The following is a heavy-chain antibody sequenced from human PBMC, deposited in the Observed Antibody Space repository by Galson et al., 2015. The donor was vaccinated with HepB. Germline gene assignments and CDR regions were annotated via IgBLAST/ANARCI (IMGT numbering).Heavy chain of an antibody. D-gene: IGHD1-20*01. Sequence: SLRLSCAASGFTFSDYYMHWIRQAPGKGLEWLSYISSSGYTIYYAHPVKGRSTISRDNAKNSLYLQMDSLRAEDTAVYYCARAGGYNWNYFDYWGQGTLVTVSS. V-gene: IGHV3-11*01. J-gene: IGHJ4*02. CDR2: ISSSGYTI. CDR1: GFTFSDYY. CDR3: ARAGGYNWNYFDY.